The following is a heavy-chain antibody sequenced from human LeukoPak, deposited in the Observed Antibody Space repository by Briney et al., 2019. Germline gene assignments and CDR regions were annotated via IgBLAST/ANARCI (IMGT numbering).Heavy chain of an antibody. V-gene: IGHV3-30*18. CDR3: AKDLVVVPAAMPHDAFDI. J-gene: IGHJ3*02. D-gene: IGHD2-2*01. CDR2: ISYDGSNK. Sequence: GGSLRLSCEGSGFTFKNYAIHWVRQAPGKGLEWVAVISYDGSNKYYADSVKGRFTISRDNSKNTLYLQMNSLRAEDTAVYYCAKDLVVVPAAMPHDAFDIWGQGTMVTVSS. CDR1: GFTFKNYA.